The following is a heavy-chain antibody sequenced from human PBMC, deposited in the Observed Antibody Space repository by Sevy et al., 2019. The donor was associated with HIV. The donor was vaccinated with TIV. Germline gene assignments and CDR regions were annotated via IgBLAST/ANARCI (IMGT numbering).Heavy chain of an antibody. CDR1: GFTFSSYS. V-gene: IGHV3-21*01. D-gene: IGHD3-10*01. CDR2: ISSSSSYI. J-gene: IGHJ4*02. CDR3: ARETMVRGVISY. Sequence: GGSLRLSCAASGFTFSSYSMNWVRQAPGKGLEWVSSISSSSSYIYYADSVKGRFTISRDNAKNSLYLQMNSLRAEDTAVYYCARETMVRGVISYWGQGTLVTASS.